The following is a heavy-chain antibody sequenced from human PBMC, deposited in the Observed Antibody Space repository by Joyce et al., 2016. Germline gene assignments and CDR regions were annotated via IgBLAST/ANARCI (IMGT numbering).Heavy chain of an antibody. CDR1: GYIFASYY. D-gene: IGHD1-14*01. J-gene: IGHJ6*02. Sequence: QVQLVQSGAEVKKPGASVKVSCKASGYIFASYYMHWVRRAPGQGREWMGVFNPSGNYTRYSQKFQGRVTMTRDTSTSTVSMELSSLRSEDTAVYYCARGALPLAGTTDYYYAMDVWGQGTTVTVSS. V-gene: IGHV1-46*01. CDR3: ARGALPLAGTTDYYYAMDV. CDR2: FNPSGNYT.